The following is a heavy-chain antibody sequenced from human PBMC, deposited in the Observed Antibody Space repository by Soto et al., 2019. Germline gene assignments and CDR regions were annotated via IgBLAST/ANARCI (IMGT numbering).Heavy chain of an antibody. Sequence: QVQLVQSGAEEKKPGASVKVYCKDSGYTFTSYAMHCVRQDPRQRLEWMGWINAGNGNTKYSQKFPGRVTITRDTSASTAYMELSSLRSEDTAVYYCARSIVVVTALDYWGQGTLVTVSS. CDR3: ARSIVVVTALDY. V-gene: IGHV1-3*05. CDR1: GYTFTSYA. D-gene: IGHD2-21*02. J-gene: IGHJ4*02. CDR2: INAGNGNT.